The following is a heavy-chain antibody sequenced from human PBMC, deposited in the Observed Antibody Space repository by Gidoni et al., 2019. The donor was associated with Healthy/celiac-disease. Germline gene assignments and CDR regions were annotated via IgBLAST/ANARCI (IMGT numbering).Heavy chain of an antibody. V-gene: IGHV3-53*02. Sequence: EVQLVETGGGLIQPGGSLRLSCAASGFTVSSNYMTWVRQAPGKGMEWVSVIYSGGSTYYADSVKCRFTISRDNSKNTLYLQMNSLRAEDTAVYYCARDEIFGYDYWGQGTLVTVSS. J-gene: IGHJ4*02. CDR3: ARDEIFGYDY. D-gene: IGHD3-3*01. CDR1: GFTVSSNY. CDR2: IYSGGST.